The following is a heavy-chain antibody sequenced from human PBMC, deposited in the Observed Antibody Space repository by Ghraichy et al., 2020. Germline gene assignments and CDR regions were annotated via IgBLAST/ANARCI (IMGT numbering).Heavy chain of an antibody. V-gene: IGHV4-39*01. CDR3: ARQNDYGDYVPAYYFDY. CDR2: IYYSGST. CDR1: GGSISSSSYY. D-gene: IGHD4-17*01. J-gene: IGHJ4*02. Sequence: SETLSLTCTVSGGSISSSSYYWGWIRQPPGKGLEWIGSIYYSGSTYYNPSLKSRVTISVDTSKNQFSLKLSSVTAADTAVYYCARQNDYGDYVPAYYFDYWGQGTLVTVSS.